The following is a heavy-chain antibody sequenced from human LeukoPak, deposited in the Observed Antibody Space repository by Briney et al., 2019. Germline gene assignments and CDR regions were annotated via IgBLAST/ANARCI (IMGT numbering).Heavy chain of an antibody. CDR2: INAGNGNT. CDR1: GYTFTSYA. CDR3: AIAPLLSLDY. Sequence: ASVKVSCKASGYTFTSYAMHWVRQAPGQRLEWMGWINAGNGNTKYSLKFQGRVTITRDTSAGTAYMELSSLRSEDTAVYYCAIAPLLSLDYWGQGTLVTVSS. D-gene: IGHD2-2*01. V-gene: IGHV1-3*01. J-gene: IGHJ4*02.